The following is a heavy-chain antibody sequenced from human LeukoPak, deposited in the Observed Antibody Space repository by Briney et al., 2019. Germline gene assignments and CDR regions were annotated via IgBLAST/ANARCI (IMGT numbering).Heavy chain of an antibody. V-gene: IGHV4-59*01. Sequence: SETLSLTCTVSGGSINSNYLSWIRQPPGKGLEWIGYISNSGYSNYNPSLKSRVVMSVDTSKTQFSLKLTSVTAADTAVYYCARCRGDYYYGMDVWGQGTTVTVSS. CDR1: GGSINSNY. J-gene: IGHJ6*02. CDR2: ISNSGYS. D-gene: IGHD1-26*01. CDR3: ARCRGDYYYGMDV.